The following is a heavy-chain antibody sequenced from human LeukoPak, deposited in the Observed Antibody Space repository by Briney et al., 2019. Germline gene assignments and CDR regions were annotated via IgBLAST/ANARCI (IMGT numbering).Heavy chain of an antibody. CDR3: ATGRTTERDGYNYDWFDP. CDR2: IYYSGST. V-gene: IGHV4-59*01. D-gene: IGHD5-24*01. J-gene: IGHJ5*02. CDR1: GGSISSYY. Sequence: SETLSFTCTVSGGSISSYYWSWIRQPPGKGLEWIGYIYYSGSTNYNPSLKSRVTISVDTSKNQFSLKLSSVTAADTAVYYCATGRTTERDGYNYDWFDPWGQGTLVTVSS.